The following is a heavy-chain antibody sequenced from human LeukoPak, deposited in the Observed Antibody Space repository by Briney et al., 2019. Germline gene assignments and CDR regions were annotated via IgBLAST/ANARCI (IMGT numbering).Heavy chain of an antibody. Sequence: GGSLRLSCAASGFTFSSYSMNWVRQAPGKGLEWVSYISSSSSTIYYADSVKGRFTISRDNAKNSLYLQMNSLRAEDTAVYYCTSSGSSYRVVTDYWGQGTLVTVSS. CDR1: GFTFSSYS. J-gene: IGHJ4*02. CDR2: ISSSSSTI. V-gene: IGHV3-48*01. CDR3: TSSGSSYRVVTDY. D-gene: IGHD4-23*01.